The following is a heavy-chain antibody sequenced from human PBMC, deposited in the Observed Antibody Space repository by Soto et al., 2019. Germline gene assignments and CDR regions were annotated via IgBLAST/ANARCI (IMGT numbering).Heavy chain of an antibody. J-gene: IGHJ3*01. Sequence: QVQLVQSGADVKKPGSSVKVSCKTSGGPFVSSAISWVRQAPAQGLEWMGEIIPVFDKANYAQNFQGRLTITADEPTGTVFMQLSSLRSEDAAVYFCARLRRDWGDAFDLWGLGTFVTVSS. CDR1: GGPFVSSA. D-gene: IGHD3-16*01. CDR2: IIPVFDKA. CDR3: ARLRRDWGDAFDL. V-gene: IGHV1-69*01.